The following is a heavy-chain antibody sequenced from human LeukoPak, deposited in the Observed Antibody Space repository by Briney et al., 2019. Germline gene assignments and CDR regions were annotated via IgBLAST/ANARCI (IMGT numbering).Heavy chain of an antibody. D-gene: IGHD2-2*01. CDR2: ISAYNGNT. CDR1: GYTFTSYG. Sequence: ASVKVSSKASGYTFTSYGISWVRQAPGQGLEWMGWISAYNGNTNYAQKLQGRVTMTTDTSTSTAYMELRSLRSDDTAVYYCARDPIPAGRRYQLLTEYFQHWGQGTLVTVSS. V-gene: IGHV1-18*01. CDR3: ARDPIPAGRRYQLLTEYFQH. J-gene: IGHJ1*01.